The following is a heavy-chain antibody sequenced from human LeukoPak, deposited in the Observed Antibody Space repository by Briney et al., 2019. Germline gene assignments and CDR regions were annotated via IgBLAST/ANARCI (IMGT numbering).Heavy chain of an antibody. Sequence: GGSLRLSCAASGVTLSSYAMSWARQAPGKGLEWVSGISSSGSGGNTYYADSVKGRFTISRDNSKNTLYLQVNSLRAEDTAVYYCAITVAGFTNLDYWGQGTLVTVSS. D-gene: IGHD6-13*01. CDR3: AITVAGFTNLDY. J-gene: IGHJ4*02. V-gene: IGHV3-23*01. CDR1: GVTLSSYA. CDR2: ISSSGSGGNT.